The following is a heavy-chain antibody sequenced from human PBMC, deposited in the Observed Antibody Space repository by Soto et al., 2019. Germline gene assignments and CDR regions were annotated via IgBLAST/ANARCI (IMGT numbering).Heavy chain of an antibody. D-gene: IGHD6-13*01. J-gene: IGHJ5*02. Sequence: ASVKVSCKASGGTFSSYAISWVRQAPGQGLEWMGGIIPIFGTANYAQKFQGRVTITADESTSTAYMELSSLRSEDTAVYYCARDEAAAGPYNWFDPWGQGTLVTVSS. CDR1: GGTFSSYA. V-gene: IGHV1-69*13. CDR2: IIPIFGTA. CDR3: ARDEAAAGPYNWFDP.